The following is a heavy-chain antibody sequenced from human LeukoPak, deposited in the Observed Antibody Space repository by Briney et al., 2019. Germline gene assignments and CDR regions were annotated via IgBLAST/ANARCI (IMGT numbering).Heavy chain of an antibody. CDR1: GFTFSSSW. D-gene: IGHD2-2*01. CDR2: IKQDGSEK. Sequence: GGSLRLSCAASGFTFSSSWLSWVRQAPGKGLEWVANIKQDGSEKSYVDSVKGRFTISRDDAKTSLYLQMISLRAEDTAVYYCVKDLRGPEGFWGQGTLVIVSS. V-gene: IGHV3-7*01. J-gene: IGHJ4*02. CDR3: VKDLRGPEGF.